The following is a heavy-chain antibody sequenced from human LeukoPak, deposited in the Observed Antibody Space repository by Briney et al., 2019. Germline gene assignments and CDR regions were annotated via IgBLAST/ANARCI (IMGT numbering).Heavy chain of an antibody. Sequence: GGSLRLSCAASGFTVSSNYMSWVRQAPGKGLEWVSVIFSGGSTFYADSVKGRSTISRDNSKNTLYLQMNSLRAEDTAVYYCAGISVVTPGYFDYWGQGTLVTVSS. CDR3: AGISVVTPGYFDY. D-gene: IGHD4-23*01. CDR2: IFSGGST. V-gene: IGHV3-53*01. J-gene: IGHJ4*02. CDR1: GFTVSSNY.